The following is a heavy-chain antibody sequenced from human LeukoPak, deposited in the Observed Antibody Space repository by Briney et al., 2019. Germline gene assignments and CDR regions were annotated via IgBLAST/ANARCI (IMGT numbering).Heavy chain of an antibody. Sequence: ASVKVSCKTSRGTFSSYAISWVRQAPAQGLERMGRIIPIFRIANYAQKFQGRVTITADKPTSTAYMELSSLRSEDTAVYYCARDLTRDGYNHNIRYGMDVWGQGTTVTVSS. D-gene: IGHD5-24*01. CDR3: ARDLTRDGYNHNIRYGMDV. V-gene: IGHV1-69*04. J-gene: IGHJ6*02. CDR2: IIPIFRIA. CDR1: RGTFSSYA.